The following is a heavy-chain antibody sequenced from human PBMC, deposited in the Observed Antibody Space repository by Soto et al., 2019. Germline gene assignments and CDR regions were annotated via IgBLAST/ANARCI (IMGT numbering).Heavy chain of an antibody. Sequence: EVQLLESGGGLVQPGGSLRLSCAASGFTFSSYAMSWVRQAPGKGLEWVSAISGSGGNTYYTDSVKGRFTISRDNSKNPLYLQMNILRVEDKAVYYCAGGGEWSFNLEYWGQGTLVTVFS. CDR2: ISGSGGNT. V-gene: IGHV3-23*01. CDR3: AGGGEWSFNLEY. D-gene: IGHD3-3*01. CDR1: GFTFSSYA. J-gene: IGHJ4*01.